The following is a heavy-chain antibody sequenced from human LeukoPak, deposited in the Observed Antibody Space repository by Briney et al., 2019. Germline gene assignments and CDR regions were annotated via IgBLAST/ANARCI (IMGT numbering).Heavy chain of an antibody. CDR3: ASQPTTQWLVDRNAFDI. V-gene: IGHV3-21*01. Sequence: GGSLRLSCAASGVTFSGYSMHWVRQAPGKGLEWVSSISTSSSYIYYADPVKGRCSISRDNAKNSLYVQMNSLRAEDTAVYYCASQPTTQWLVDRNAFDIWGQGTMVTVSS. D-gene: IGHD6-19*01. J-gene: IGHJ3*02. CDR2: ISTSSSYI. CDR1: GVTFSGYS.